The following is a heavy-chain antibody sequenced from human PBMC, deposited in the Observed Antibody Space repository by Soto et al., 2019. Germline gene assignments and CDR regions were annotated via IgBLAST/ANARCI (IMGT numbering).Heavy chain of an antibody. Sequence: PGGSLRLSCAASGFIFSNYWMHWVRQAPGRGLVWVSRIKGDESSTTYADSVKGRFTISRDNAKNTLYLQMNSLRAEDTAVYYCARVLVFSGGFDPWGQGTLVTVSS. CDR3: ARVLVFSGGFDP. J-gene: IGHJ5*02. CDR1: GFIFSNYW. V-gene: IGHV3-74*03. D-gene: IGHD2-21*02. CDR2: IKGDESST.